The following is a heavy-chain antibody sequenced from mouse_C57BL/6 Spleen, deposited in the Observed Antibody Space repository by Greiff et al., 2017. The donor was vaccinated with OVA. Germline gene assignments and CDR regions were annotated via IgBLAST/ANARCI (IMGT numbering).Heavy chain of an antibody. CDR2: IDPSDSET. D-gene: IGHD1-1*01. Sequence: QVQLQQPGAELVRPGSSVKLSCKASGYTFTSYWMHWVKQRPIQGLEWIGNIDPSDSETHYNQKFKDKATLTVDKSSSTAYMQLSSLPSEDSAVYYCARGIYYYGSSYSYWYFDVWGTGTTVTVSS. CDR3: ARGIYYYGSSYSYWYFDV. J-gene: IGHJ1*03. V-gene: IGHV1-52*01. CDR1: GYTFTSYW.